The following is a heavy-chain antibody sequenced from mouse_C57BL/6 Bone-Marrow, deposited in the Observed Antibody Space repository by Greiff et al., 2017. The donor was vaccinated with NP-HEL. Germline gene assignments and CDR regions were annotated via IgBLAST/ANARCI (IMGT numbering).Heavy chain of an antibody. CDR2: INPSTGGT. V-gene: IGHV1-42*01. CDR1: GYSFTGYY. J-gene: IGHJ2*01. Sequence: VQLKESGPELVKPGDSVKISCKASGYSFTGYYMNWVKQSPEKSLEWIGEINPSTGGTTYNQKFKAKATLTVDKSSSTAYMQLKSLTSEDSAVYYCARDEGTGIYYFDYWGQGTTLTVSS. D-gene: IGHD3-3*01. CDR3: ARDEGTGIYYFDY.